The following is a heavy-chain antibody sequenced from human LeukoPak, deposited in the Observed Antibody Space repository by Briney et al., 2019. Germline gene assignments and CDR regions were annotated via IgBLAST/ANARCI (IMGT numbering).Heavy chain of an antibody. V-gene: IGHV4-61*02. CDR3: ARPHSTFFDQDAAYYFDY. CDR1: DGSISSSNYY. CDR2: IYTSGST. Sequence: SETLSLTCTVSDGSISSSNYYWSWIRQPAGEGLEWIGRIYTSGSTNYNPSLKSRITISLDTSKNQFFLKLSSVTAADTAVYYCARPHSTFFDQDAAYYFDYWGQGTLVTVSS. D-gene: IGHD3-9*01. J-gene: IGHJ4*02.